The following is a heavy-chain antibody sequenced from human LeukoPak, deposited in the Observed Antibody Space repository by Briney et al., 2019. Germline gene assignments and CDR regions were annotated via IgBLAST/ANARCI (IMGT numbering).Heavy chain of an antibody. D-gene: IGHD2-15*01. CDR1: GHTFTSYA. V-gene: IGHV1-3*01. J-gene: IGHJ6*02. Sequence: VASVKVSCRASGHTFTSYAMHWVRQAPGQRLEWMGWINAGNGNTKYSQKFQGRVTITRDTSASTAYMELSSLRSEDTAVYYCARDLVGYCSGGSCPRYGMDVWGQGTTVTVSS. CDR3: ARDLVGYCSGGSCPRYGMDV. CDR2: INAGNGNT.